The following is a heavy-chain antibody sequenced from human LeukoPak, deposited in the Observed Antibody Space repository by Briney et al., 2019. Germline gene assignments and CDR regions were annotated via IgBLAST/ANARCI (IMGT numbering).Heavy chain of an antibody. J-gene: IGHJ6*03. D-gene: IGHD2-2*01. Sequence: SETLSLTCAVYGGSFSGYYWSWIRQPPGKGLERIGEINHSGSTNYNPSLKSRVTISVDTSKNQFSLKLSSVTAADTAVYYCARGPYCSSTSCYDDYYYMDVWGKGTTVTVSS. CDR2: INHSGST. CDR1: GGSFSGYY. CDR3: ARGPYCSSTSCYDDYYYMDV. V-gene: IGHV4-34*01.